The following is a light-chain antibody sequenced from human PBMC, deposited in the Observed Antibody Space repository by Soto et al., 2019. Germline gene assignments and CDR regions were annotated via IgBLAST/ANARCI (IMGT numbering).Light chain of an antibody. V-gene: IGKV1-5*01. CDR3: QQYNIYPWT. CDR2: DAS. J-gene: IGKJ1*01. Sequence: DIQMTHSPSTLSASVGDGFTITCRASQSISNRLAWYQQRPGKAPKYLIYDASTLDSGAPSRFSGSGSGTEFTLSISSLQPDDFATYYCQQYNIYPWTFGQGTKVDIK. CDR1: QSISNR.